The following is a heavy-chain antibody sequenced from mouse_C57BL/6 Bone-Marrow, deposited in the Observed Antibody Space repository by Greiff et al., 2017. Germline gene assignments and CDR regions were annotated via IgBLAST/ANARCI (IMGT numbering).Heavy chain of an antibody. CDR2: IRSKSSNYAT. D-gene: IGHD1-1*01. CDR3: VRGITTVVGNYFDY. J-gene: IGHJ2*01. CDR1: GFTFNTYA. Sequence: EVQRVESGGGLVQPKGSLKLSCAASGFTFNTYAMHWVRQAPGKGLEWVARIRSKSSNYATYYADSVKDRFTISRDDSQSMLYLQMNNLKTEDTAMYYCVRGITTVVGNYFDYWGQGTTLTVSS. V-gene: IGHV10-3*01.